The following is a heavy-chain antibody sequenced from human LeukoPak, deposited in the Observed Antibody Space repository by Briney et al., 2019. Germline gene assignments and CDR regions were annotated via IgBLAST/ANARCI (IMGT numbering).Heavy chain of an antibody. J-gene: IGHJ6*02. D-gene: IGHD6-13*01. CDR2: IYYSGST. CDR1: GGSISSSSYY. V-gene: IGHV4-39*01. Sequence: SGTLSLTCTVSGGSISSSSYYWGWIRQPPGKGLEWIGSIYYSGSTYYNPSLKSRVTISVDTSKNQFSLKLSSVTAADTAVYYCARLSIAAARKNVYYYYYGMDVWGQGTTVTVSS. CDR3: ARLSIAAARKNVYYYYYGMDV.